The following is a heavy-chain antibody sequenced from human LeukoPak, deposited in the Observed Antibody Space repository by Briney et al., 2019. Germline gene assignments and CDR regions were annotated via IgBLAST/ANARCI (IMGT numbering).Heavy chain of an antibody. V-gene: IGHV3-21*01. CDR1: GFTFSSYA. Sequence: PGGSLRLSCAASGFTFSSYAMHWVRQAPGKGLEWVSSISSSSSYIYYADSVKGRFTISRDNAKNSLYLQMNSLRAEDTAVYYCARFLVPAAYYYGMDVWGQGTTVTVSS. D-gene: IGHD2-2*01. J-gene: IGHJ6*02. CDR2: ISSSSSYI. CDR3: ARFLVPAAYYYGMDV.